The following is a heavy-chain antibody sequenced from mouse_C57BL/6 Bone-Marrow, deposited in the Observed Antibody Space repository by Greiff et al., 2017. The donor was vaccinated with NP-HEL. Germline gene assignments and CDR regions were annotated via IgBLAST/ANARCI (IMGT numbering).Heavy chain of an antibody. V-gene: IGHV1S56*01. CDR2: IFPEDGRT. CDR3: GRSPAYGSRWYLDV. D-gene: IGHD1-1*01. Sequence: LQESGAELVKPGASVKLSCKASDYTFTTYDIHWVRQRPEQGLEWIGWIFPEDGRTEYSERFTGTATLTTDKSSNTAYMQLSRLTSEDSAVYFCGRSPAYGSRWYLDVWGAGTTVTVSS. J-gene: IGHJ1*01. CDR1: DYTFTTYD.